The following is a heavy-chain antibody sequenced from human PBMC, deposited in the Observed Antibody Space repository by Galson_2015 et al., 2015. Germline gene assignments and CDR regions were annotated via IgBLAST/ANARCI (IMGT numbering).Heavy chain of an antibody. J-gene: IGHJ4*02. CDR1: GFTFSNNW. D-gene: IGHD2-2*01. CDR3: ARDLEYCSSASCRPFFDK. CDR2: TKQDGSEK. V-gene: IGHV3-7*01. Sequence: SLRLSCAASGFTFSNNWMSWVRQAPGKGLEWVANTKQDGSEKYYVDSVKGRFTISRDNAKNSLYLQMNSLRSEDTALYYCARDLEYCSSASCRPFFDKWGQGVLVTVPS.